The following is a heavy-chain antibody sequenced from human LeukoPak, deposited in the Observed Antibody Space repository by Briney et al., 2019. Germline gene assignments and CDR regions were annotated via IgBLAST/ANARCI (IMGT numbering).Heavy chain of an antibody. CDR2: ISGGGGST. CDR1: GFGMRVIW. D-gene: IGHD6-6*01. Sequence: GPLSLSCEASGFGMRVIWRSWVRQAPGRGLEWVPAISGGGGSTYYADSVKGRFTISRDSSKNTLYLQMNSLRAEDTAVYYCANSSGSYYYYMDVWGKGTTVTVSS. J-gene: IGHJ6*03. CDR3: ANSSGSYYYYMDV. V-gene: IGHV3-23*01.